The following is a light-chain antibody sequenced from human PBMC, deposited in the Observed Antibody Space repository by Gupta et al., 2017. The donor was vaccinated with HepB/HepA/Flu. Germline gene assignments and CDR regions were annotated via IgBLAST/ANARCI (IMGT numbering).Light chain of an antibody. J-gene: IGKJ4*02. Sequence: DAVLTQSPLSLPVTLGQSASISCRSSQNLLFSDGNTFLHWYQQRPGQSPRRLIYRVSNRDSGVPDRCGGSGSGTDFTLKISRVEAEDIGVYYCVQGTHGPLSFGGGTKVEIK. CDR3: VQGTHGPLS. CDR2: RVS. V-gene: IGKV2-30*01. CDR1: QNLLFSDGNTF.